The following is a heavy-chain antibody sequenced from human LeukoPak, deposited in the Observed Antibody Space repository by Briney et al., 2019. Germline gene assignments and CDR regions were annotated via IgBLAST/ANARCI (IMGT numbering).Heavy chain of an antibody. CDR1: GDSISSSSYY. CDR3: ARDRGHYYGLGSYRAFDI. Sequence: PSETLSLTCTVSGDSISSSSYYWGWIRQPPGKGLEWIGTIYYSGSTYYNPSLKSRVTISVDTSKNQFSLKLSSVTAADTAVYYCARDRGHYYGLGSYRAFDIWGQGTMVTVSS. D-gene: IGHD3-10*01. V-gene: IGHV4-39*07. J-gene: IGHJ3*02. CDR2: IYYSGST.